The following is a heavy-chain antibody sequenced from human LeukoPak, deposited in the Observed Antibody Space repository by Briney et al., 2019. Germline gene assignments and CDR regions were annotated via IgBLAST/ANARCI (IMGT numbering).Heavy chain of an antibody. V-gene: IGHV1-69*06. CDR2: IIPIFGTA. J-gene: IGHJ4*02. Sequence: SVKVSCKASGGTFSSYAISWVRQAPGQGLEWMGGIIPIFGTANYAQKFQGRVTITADKSTSTAYMELSSLTSEDTALYYCARDDCGDTCYPGGYWGQGTLVTVSS. CDR3: ARDDCGDTCYPGGY. CDR1: GGTFSSYA. D-gene: IGHD2-21*01.